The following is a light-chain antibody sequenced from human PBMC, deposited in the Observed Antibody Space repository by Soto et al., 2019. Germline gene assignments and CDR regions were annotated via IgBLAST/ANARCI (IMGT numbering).Light chain of an antibody. V-gene: IGKV3-15*01. CDR3: QQYNDWPPWT. J-gene: IGKJ1*01. CDR2: GAS. CDR1: QSVGSN. Sequence: IVMTQSPATLSVSPGEGATLSCRASQSVGSNVAWYQQIPGQGPRLLIYGASTRATGVPARFSGTGSGTEFALTINSLQSEDFAVHYCQQYNDWPPWTFGQGTKVEIK.